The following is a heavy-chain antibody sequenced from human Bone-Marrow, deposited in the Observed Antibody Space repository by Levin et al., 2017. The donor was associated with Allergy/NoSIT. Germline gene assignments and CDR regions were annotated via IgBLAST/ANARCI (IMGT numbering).Heavy chain of an antibody. V-gene: IGHV4-59*01. Sequence: PSETLSLTCSVSGGSISPYYWSWIRQPPGKALEWIGHIYYTGSTNYNPPLTSRVTISVDTSKNQFSLTLSSVTAADTAVYYCARDVSNYYYYDEMDVWGPGTTVTVSS. CDR1: GGSISPYY. CDR2: IYYTGST. CDR3: ARDVSNYYYYDEMDV. J-gene: IGHJ6*02.